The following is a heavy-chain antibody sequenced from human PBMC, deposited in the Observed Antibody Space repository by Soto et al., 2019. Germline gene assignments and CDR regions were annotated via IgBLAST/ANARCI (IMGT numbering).Heavy chain of an antibody. V-gene: IGHV1-3*01. CDR1: GYASLSYA. J-gene: IGHJ4*02. D-gene: IGHD3-10*01. CDR2: INAGVDGT. Sequence: QVQLVQSGPEMMQPGASVKVSCKASGYASLSYAMHWVRQVHGQVYEWLGWINAGVDGTMYSERFQVRVRITRDTSANTVYMELNALTSEDTAVYYCAREVPGVTSFDYWGQGPMVIVSS. CDR3: AREVPGVTSFDY.